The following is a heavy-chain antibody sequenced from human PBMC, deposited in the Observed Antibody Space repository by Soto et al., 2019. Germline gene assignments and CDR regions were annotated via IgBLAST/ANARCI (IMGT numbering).Heavy chain of an antibody. J-gene: IGHJ6*02. CDR2: ISYDGSNK. CDR1: GFTFCSYA. Sequence: PGGSLRLSCAASGFTFCSYAMHWVRQAPGKGLEWVAVISYDGSNKYYADSVKGRFTISRDNSKNTLYLQMNSLRAEDTAVYYCARDETQVRQQLWFGEPPRRNYYYGMDVWGQGTTVTVSS. D-gene: IGHD3-10*01. V-gene: IGHV3-30-3*01. CDR3: ARDETQVRQQLWFGEPPRRNYYYGMDV.